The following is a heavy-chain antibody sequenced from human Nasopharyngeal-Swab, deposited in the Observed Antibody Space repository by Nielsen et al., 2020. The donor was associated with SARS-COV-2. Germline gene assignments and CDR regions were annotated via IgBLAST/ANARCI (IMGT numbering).Heavy chain of an antibody. Sequence: GESLKISCAASGFIFSSYDMNWVRQAPGKGLEWVSSISSSSSYIYYADSVKGRFTISRDNAKNSLYLQMNSLRAEDTAVYYCARPTSIAAAGTMEDYWGQGTLVTVSS. CDR2: ISSSSSYI. J-gene: IGHJ4*02. V-gene: IGHV3-21*01. CDR3: ARPTSIAAAGTMEDY. CDR1: GFIFSSYD. D-gene: IGHD6-13*01.